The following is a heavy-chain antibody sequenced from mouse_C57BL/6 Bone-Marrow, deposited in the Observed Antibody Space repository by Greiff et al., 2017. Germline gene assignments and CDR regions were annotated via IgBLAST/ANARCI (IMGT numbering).Heavy chain of an antibody. CDR3: ARPMFAY. J-gene: IGHJ3*01. CDR2: ISNGGGST. CDR1: GFTFSDYY. Sequence: EVKVVESGGGLVQPGGSLKLSCAASGFTFSDYYMYWVRQTPEKRLEWVAYISNGGGSTYYPDTVKGCFTISRDNAKNTLYLQMSRLKSDDTAMYYCARPMFAYWGQGTLVTVSA. V-gene: IGHV5-12*01.